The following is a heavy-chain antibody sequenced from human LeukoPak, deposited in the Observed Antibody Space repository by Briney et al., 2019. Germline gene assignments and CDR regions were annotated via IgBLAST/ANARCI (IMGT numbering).Heavy chain of an antibody. Sequence: PSETLSLTCTVSGGSISSSYYWGWIRQPPGKGLEWIGRIYTSGSTNYNPSLKSRVTISVDTSKNQFSLKLSSVTAADTAVYYCARASTYYDFSLWGQGTLVTVSS. D-gene: IGHD3-3*01. V-gene: IGHV4-38-2*02. CDR1: GGSISSSYY. CDR2: IYTSGST. CDR3: ARASTYYDFSL. J-gene: IGHJ4*02.